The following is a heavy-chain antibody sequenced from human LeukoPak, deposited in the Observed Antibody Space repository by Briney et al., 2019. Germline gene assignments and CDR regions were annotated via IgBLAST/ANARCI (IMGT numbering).Heavy chain of an antibody. J-gene: IGHJ5*02. CDR1: GGSISTDY. D-gene: IGHD5-12*01. V-gene: IGHV4-4*07. CDR3: ARDSGVATSLDR. Sequence: SETLSLTCSVSGGSISTDYWNWIRQPAGKGLKWIGRLYTNRRNDYNPSLKSRVTISVDKSKNQFSLNLISVTAADTAVYYCARDSGVATSLDRWGQGILVTVSS. CDR2: LYTNRRN.